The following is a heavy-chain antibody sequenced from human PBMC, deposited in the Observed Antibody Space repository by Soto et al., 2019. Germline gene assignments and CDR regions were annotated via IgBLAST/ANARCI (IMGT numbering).Heavy chain of an antibody. J-gene: IGHJ6*02. CDR1: GFTFDDYA. CDR3: AKDAIHVLLGYTYGAGGMDV. Sequence: EVQLVESGGDLVQPGRSLRLSCAASGFTFDDYAMHWVRLAPGKGLGWVSGISWNSGDIYYADSVKGRFTISRDNAKNSLYLQMNSLRPDDTAMYYCAKDAIHVLLGYTYGAGGMDVWGQGTTVTVSS. D-gene: IGHD5-18*01. V-gene: IGHV3-9*01. CDR2: ISWNSGDI.